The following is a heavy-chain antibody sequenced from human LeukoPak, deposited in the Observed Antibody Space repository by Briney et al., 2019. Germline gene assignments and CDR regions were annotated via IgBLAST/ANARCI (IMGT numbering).Heavy chain of an antibody. D-gene: IGHD3-22*01. V-gene: IGHV4-39*01. CDR1: GGSISSSSYY. CDR2: IYYSGST. CDR3: ARRQGYYDSSSYYDFDY. Sequence: SETLSLTCTVSGGSISSSSYYWGWIRQPPGKGLEWIGSIYYSGSTYYNPSLKSRVTISVDTSKNQFSLKLSSVTAADTAVYYCARRQGYYDSSSYYDFDYWGQRTLVTVSS. J-gene: IGHJ4*02.